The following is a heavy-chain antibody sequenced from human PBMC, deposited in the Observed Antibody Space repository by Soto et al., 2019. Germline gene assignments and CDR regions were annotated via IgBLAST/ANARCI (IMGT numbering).Heavy chain of an antibody. V-gene: IGHV3-66*01. D-gene: IGHD5-12*01. CDR1: GFTVRTNH. J-gene: IGHJ4*02. Sequence: GRSLRLSCAASGFTVRTNHVSWVRQAPRKGLEWVSVIYSGGTTSYADSVKGRFTISRDNAKNSLFLPMNSLRAEDTAVYYCARDPYSGYEMGFELDYWGQGTLVTVSS. CDR2: IYSGGTT. CDR3: ARDPYSGYEMGFELDY.